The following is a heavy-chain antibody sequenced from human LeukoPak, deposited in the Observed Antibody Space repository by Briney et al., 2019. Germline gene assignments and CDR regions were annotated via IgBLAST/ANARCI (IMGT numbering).Heavy chain of an antibody. Sequence: GGSLRLSCAASGFTFSSYSMNWVRQAPGKGLEWVSSISSSSSYIYYADSVKGRFTISRDNAKNSLYLQMNSLRAEDTAVYYCARDPRKYGGQAPFDYWGLGTVVTVSS. CDR1: GFTFSSYS. J-gene: IGHJ4*02. CDR3: ARDPRKYGGQAPFDY. D-gene: IGHD4/OR15-4a*01. V-gene: IGHV3-21*01. CDR2: ISSSSSYI.